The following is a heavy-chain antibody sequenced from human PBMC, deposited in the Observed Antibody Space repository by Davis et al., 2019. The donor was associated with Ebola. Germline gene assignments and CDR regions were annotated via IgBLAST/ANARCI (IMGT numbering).Heavy chain of an antibody. Sequence: ASVKVSCKASGYTFTSYGISWVRQAPGQGLEWMGWISAYNGNPNYAQKLQGRVTMTTDTSTSTAYMELRSLRSDDTAVYYCARVGSRYSGSYHAFDIWGQGTMVTVSS. CDR1: GYTFTSYG. D-gene: IGHD1-26*01. CDR3: ARVGSRYSGSYHAFDI. V-gene: IGHV1-18*01. J-gene: IGHJ3*02. CDR2: ISAYNGNP.